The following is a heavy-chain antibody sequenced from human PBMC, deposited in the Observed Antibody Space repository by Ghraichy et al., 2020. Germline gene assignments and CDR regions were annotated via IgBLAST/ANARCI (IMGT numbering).Heavy chain of an antibody. D-gene: IGHD3-10*01. J-gene: IGHJ3*02. CDR1: GFTFNNYN. Sequence: GESLNISCAASGFTFNNYNIHWVRQAPGKGLELVAVIWYDGNNKYYADSVKGRFTISRDNSKNTLYLQMNSLRAEDTALYYCARVDYYGYDALDIWGQGTMVTVSS. CDR3: ARVDYYGYDALDI. V-gene: IGHV3-33*01. CDR2: IWYDGNNK.